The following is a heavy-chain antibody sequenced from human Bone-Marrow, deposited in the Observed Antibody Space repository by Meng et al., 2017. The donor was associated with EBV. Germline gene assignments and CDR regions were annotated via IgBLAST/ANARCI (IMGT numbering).Heavy chain of an antibody. CDR3: ARESGRGYSSDY. CDR2: FLPILGAP. Sequence: FVEAWSGRKRPGLAVEASCKWSGGNFRISAISWLRQAPGQGREWMGGFLPILGAPNYAQRFQDRVTLTADESTSTGYMELSSLRSDDTAVYYCARESGRGYSSDYWGQGTLVTVSS. CDR1: GGNFRISA. D-gene: IGHD5-18*01. J-gene: IGHJ4*02. V-gene: IGHV1-69*13.